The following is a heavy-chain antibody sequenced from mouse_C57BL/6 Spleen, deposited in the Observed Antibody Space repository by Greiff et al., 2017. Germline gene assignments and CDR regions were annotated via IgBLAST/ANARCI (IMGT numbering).Heavy chain of an antibody. Sequence: EVQLQQSGGDLVKPGGSLKLSCAASGFTFSSYGMSWVRQTPDKRLEWVATISSGGSYTYYPDSVKGRFTISRDNAKNTLYLQMSSLKSEDTALYYCARLTTVVEEYAMDCWGQGTSGTVSS. CDR3: ARLTTVVEEYAMDC. CDR2: ISSGGSYT. V-gene: IGHV5-6*01. D-gene: IGHD1-1*01. J-gene: IGHJ4*01. CDR1: GFTFSSYG.